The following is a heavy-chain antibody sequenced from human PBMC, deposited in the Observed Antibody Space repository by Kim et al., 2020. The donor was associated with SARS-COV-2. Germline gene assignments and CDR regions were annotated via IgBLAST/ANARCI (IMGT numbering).Heavy chain of an antibody. V-gene: IGHV3-30-3*01. CDR2: ISYDGSNN. CDR1: GFTLSTYA. D-gene: IGHD3-10*01. Sequence: GGSLRLSCAASGFTLSTYAMHWVRQTPGKGLEWVAVISYDGSNNYYADSVKGRFTISRDNSKNTLYLQMNSLRPEDTAVYHCARYPWSRLRGLIYSYYGMDVWGQGTTVTVSS. J-gene: IGHJ6*02. CDR3: ARYPWSRLRGLIYSYYGMDV.